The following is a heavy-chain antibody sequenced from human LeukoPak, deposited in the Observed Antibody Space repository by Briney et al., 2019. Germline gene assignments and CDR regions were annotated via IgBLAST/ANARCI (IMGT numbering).Heavy chain of an antibody. V-gene: IGHV3-23*01. CDR2: ISGSGGNT. D-gene: IGHD2-2*01. CDR3: TKNEVPATV. Sequence: GGSLGLSCAASGFTFSSYAMSWVRQAPGKGLEWVSAISGSGGNTYYADSVKGRFTISRDNSENTLYLQMNSLRAEDTAVYYCTKNEVPATVWGQGTLVTVSS. CDR1: GFTFSSYA. J-gene: IGHJ4*02.